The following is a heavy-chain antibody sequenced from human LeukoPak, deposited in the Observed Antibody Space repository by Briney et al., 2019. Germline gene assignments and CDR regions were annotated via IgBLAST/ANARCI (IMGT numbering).Heavy chain of an antibody. V-gene: IGHV4-59*01. J-gene: IGHJ4*02. CDR3: ARVESSGGYWIQHFDY. D-gene: IGHD2-21*01. Sequence: SETLSLTCTVSGGSISSYYWSWIRQPPGKGLEWIGYIYYSGSTNYNPSLKSRVTISVDTSKNQFSLKLSSVTAADTAVYYCARVESSGGYWIQHFDYWGQGTLVTVSS. CDR2: IYYSGST. CDR1: GGSISSYY.